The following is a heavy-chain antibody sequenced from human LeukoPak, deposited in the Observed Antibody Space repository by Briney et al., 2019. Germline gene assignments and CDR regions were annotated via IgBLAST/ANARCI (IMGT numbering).Heavy chain of an antibody. V-gene: IGHV1-69*06. D-gene: IGHD6-19*01. CDR2: IIPIFGTA. Sequence: ASVKVSCKASGYTFTGYYMHWVRQAPGQGLEWMGGIIPIFGTADYAQKFQGRVTITADKSTSTAYMELSSLRSEDTAVYYCARDRLSHSGWYDVYFDYWGQGTLVTVSS. CDR3: ARDRLSHSGWYDVYFDY. CDR1: GYTFTGYY. J-gene: IGHJ4*02.